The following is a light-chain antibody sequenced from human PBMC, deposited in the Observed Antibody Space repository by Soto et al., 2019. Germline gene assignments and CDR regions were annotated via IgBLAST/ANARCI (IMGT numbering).Light chain of an antibody. Sequence: DIQMTQSPSSLSASIGDRVTITCRASQTVESYLNWYQHKPGKAPQLLISGATTLRGGVPSRFSGSASGPDFTPTISSLQPEDVATYYCEQCYSTPYTFGPGTKL. CDR3: EQCYSTPYT. V-gene: IGKV1-39*01. J-gene: IGKJ2*01. CDR2: GAT. CDR1: QTVESY.